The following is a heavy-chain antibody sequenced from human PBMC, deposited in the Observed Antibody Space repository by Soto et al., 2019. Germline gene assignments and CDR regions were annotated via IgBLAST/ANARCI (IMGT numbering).Heavy chain of an antibody. Sequence: PGGSLRLSCAASGFTFSSYGMHWVRQAPGKGLEWVAVISYDGTNKFYADSVKGRFTISRDNSKNTLYLQMKILKADDTTVYFCARGTPHFDGLLSYAYDMWGQGTMVTVSS. D-gene: IGHD3-9*01. CDR3: ARGTPHFDGLLSYAYDM. CDR2: ISYDGTNK. J-gene: IGHJ3*02. V-gene: IGHV3-30*03. CDR1: GFTFSSYG.